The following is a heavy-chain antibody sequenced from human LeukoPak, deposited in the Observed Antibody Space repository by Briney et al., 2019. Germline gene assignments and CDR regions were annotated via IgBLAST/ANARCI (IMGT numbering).Heavy chain of an antibody. D-gene: IGHD4-23*01. V-gene: IGHV1-69*13. CDR1: GGTFSSYA. CDR3: ARGGKPTAYYFDY. J-gene: IGHJ4*02. CDR2: IIPIFGTA. Sequence: SVKVSCKASGGTFSSYAISWVRQAPGQGLEWMGGIIPIFGTANYAQKFQGRATITADESTSTAYMELSSLRSEDTAVYYCARGGKPTAYYFDYWGQGTLVTVSS.